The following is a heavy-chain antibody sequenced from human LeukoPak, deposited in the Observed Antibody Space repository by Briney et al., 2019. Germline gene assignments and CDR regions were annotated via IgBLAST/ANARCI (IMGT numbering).Heavy chain of an antibody. CDR1: GYTFTSYG. CDR3: ARGPDSAAGTGVDY. J-gene: IGHJ4*02. Sequence: ASVKVSCKASGYTFTSYGISWVRQAPGQGLEWMGRISAYNGNTNYAQKLQGRVTMTTDTSTSTAYVELRSLRSDDTAVYYCARGPDSAAGTGVDYWGQGTLVTVSS. V-gene: IGHV1-18*01. D-gene: IGHD6-13*01. CDR2: ISAYNGNT.